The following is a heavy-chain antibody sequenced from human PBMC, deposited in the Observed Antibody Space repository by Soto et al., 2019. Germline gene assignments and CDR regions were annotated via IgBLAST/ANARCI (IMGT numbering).Heavy chain of an antibody. CDR3: ASLTYYDFWSGYNGMDV. Sequence: SETLSLTCTVSCGSISSGDHYWSWIRQPPGKGLEWIGYIYYSGSTYYNPSLKSRVTISVDTSKNQFSLKLSSVTAADTAVYYCASLTYYDFWSGYNGMDVWGQGTTVTVSS. CDR1: CGSISSGDHY. V-gene: IGHV4-30-4*01. CDR2: IYYSGST. D-gene: IGHD3-3*01. J-gene: IGHJ6*02.